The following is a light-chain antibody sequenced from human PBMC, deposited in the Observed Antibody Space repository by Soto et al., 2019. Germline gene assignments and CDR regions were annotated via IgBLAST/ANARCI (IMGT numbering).Light chain of an antibody. CDR1: QSLVHGAGNTY. Sequence: DIVMTQTPLASPVTLGQPASISCRSSQSLVHGAGNTYLSCLQQRPGQPPRLLIYKISKRSSGVPDRFSGSGAGTDFTLKISKVEAEDVGVYYCMQATQFPGTFGQGTRLEIK. J-gene: IGKJ2*01. CDR3: MQATQFPGT. CDR2: KIS. V-gene: IGKV2-24*01.